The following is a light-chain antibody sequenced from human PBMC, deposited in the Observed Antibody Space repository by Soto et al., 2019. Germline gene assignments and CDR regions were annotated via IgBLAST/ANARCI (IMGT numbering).Light chain of an antibody. J-gene: IGKJ1*01. Sequence: IQMTQSPSTLSASIGDRVTITCRASQPISNWLAWYQQKPGKAPKLLIYKASTLESGVPSRFSGSESGTEFTLTIISLQPDVFGTYSGQLYSSYSPWTFGQGTRVDIK. CDR2: KAS. CDR1: QPISNW. CDR3: QLYSSYSPWT. V-gene: IGKV1-5*03.